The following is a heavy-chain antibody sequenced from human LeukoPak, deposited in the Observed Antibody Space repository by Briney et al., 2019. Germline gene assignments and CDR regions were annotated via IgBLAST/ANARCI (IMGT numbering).Heavy chain of an antibody. V-gene: IGHV3-66*01. CDR1: GVTVSGNY. J-gene: IGHJ6*02. CDR3: AREWSGYGMDV. Sequence: AGGSLRLSCAASGVTVSGNYMNWVRQAPGKGLEWVSIIYSGGSTYYADSVKGRFTISRDTSKNTLYLQMNSLRAEDTAVYYCAREWSGYGMDVWGQGTTVTVSS. CDR2: IYSGGST. D-gene: IGHD2-15*01.